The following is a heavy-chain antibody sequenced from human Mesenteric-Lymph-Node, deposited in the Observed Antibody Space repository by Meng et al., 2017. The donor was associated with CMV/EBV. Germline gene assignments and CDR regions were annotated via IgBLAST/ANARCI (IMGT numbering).Heavy chain of an antibody. CDR2: IYYTGTT. CDR3: ARRKYSYGLSDY. V-gene: IGHV4-39*02. Sequence: CTDSGGSVSSGSYYWGWIRQPPGKGLEWIGNIYYTGTTYYNPSLKSRVTISVDTSKNHFSLKLSSVTAADTAVYYCARRKYSYGLSDYWGQGTLVTVSS. J-gene: IGHJ4*02. D-gene: IGHD5-18*01. CDR1: GGSVSSGSYY.